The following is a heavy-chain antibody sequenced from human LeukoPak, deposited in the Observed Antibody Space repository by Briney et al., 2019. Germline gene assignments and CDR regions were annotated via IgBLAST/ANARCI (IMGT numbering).Heavy chain of an antibody. D-gene: IGHD3-10*01. Sequence: SETLSLTCTVSGASISSDYWSWIRQSAGKGLEWIGRMYTSGSTQYNPSLKSRVTISVDKSKNQLSLKLSSVTAADTAVHYCARDYYGSGSYKSYFDNWGQGTQVTVSS. V-gene: IGHV4-4*07. CDR2: MYTSGST. CDR3: ARDYYGSGSYKSYFDN. CDR1: GASISSDY. J-gene: IGHJ4*02.